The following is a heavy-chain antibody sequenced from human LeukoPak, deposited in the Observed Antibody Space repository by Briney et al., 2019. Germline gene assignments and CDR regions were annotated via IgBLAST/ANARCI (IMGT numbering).Heavy chain of an antibody. Sequence: GGSLRLSCAASGFTFSSYGMSWVRQAPGKGLEWVSSISSSSSYIYYADSVKGRFTISRDNAKNSLYLQMNSLRVEDTAVYYCARYRDGYTYFDYWGQGTLVTVSS. V-gene: IGHV3-21*01. CDR3: ARYRDGYTYFDY. CDR2: ISSSSSYI. CDR1: GFTFSSYG. D-gene: IGHD5-24*01. J-gene: IGHJ4*02.